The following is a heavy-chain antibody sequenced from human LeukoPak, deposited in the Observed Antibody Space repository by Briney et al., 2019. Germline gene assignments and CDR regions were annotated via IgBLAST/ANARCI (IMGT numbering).Heavy chain of an antibody. CDR3: ARDSGAAKGYYYYYMDV. CDR2: INPSGGST. Sequence: GTSVKVSCKASGYTFTSYYMHWVRQAPGQGLEWMGIINPSGGSTSYAQKFQGRVTMTRDTSTSTVYMKLSSLRSEDTAVYYCARDSGAAKGYYYYYMDVWGKGTTVTVSS. J-gene: IGHJ6*03. V-gene: IGHV1-46*01. D-gene: IGHD3-10*01. CDR1: GYTFTSYY.